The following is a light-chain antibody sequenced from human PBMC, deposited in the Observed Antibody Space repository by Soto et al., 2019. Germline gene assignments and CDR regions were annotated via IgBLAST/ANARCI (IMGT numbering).Light chain of an antibody. CDR2: GNS. J-gene: IGLJ1*01. V-gene: IGLV1-40*01. Sequence: SVLTQPPSVSGAPGQRVTISCTGSSSNIGAGYDVHWYQQLPGTAPKLLIYGNSNRPSGVPDRFSGSKSGTSASLAIPGLQAEDEADYYCQSYDSSLSGYVFGTGTKVTVL. CDR3: QSYDSSLSGYV. CDR1: SSNIGAGYD.